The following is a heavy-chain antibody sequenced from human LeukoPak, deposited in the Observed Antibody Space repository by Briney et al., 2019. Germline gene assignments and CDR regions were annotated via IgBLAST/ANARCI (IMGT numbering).Heavy chain of an antibody. CDR2: ISSSSSYI. CDR1: GFTFSSYS. J-gene: IGHJ4*02. V-gene: IGHV3-21*01. CDR3: ARVRYYGSGSYYLYIDY. Sequence: GGSLRLSCAASGFTFSSYSMNWVRQAPGKGLEWVSSISSSSSYIYYADSVKGRFTISRDNAKNSLYLQMNSLRAEDTAAYYCARVRYYGSGSYYLYIDYWGQGTLVTVSS. D-gene: IGHD3-10*01.